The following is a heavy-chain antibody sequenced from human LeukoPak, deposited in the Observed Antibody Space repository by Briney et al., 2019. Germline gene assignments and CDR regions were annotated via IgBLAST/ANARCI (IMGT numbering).Heavy chain of an antibody. D-gene: IGHD3-10*01. CDR1: GGSISNYY. V-gene: IGHV4-59*01. Sequence: PSETLSLTCTVSGGSISNYYWSWIRQPPGKGLEWIGYIYHSGSVNYNPSLKSRVTISVDTTNNQFSLKLNSVTAADSAVYYCARGGGFGSPPAYWGQGTLVTVSS. CDR2: IYHSGSV. CDR3: ARGGGFGSPPAY. J-gene: IGHJ4*02.